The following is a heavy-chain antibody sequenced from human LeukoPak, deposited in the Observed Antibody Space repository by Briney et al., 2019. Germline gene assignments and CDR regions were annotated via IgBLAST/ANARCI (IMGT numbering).Heavy chain of an antibody. CDR2: ISYDGSNK. D-gene: IGHD3-22*01. V-gene: IGHV3-30-3*01. Sequence: GRSLRLSCAASGFTFSSYAMHWVRQAPGKGLEWVALISYDGSNKYYADSVKGRFTISRDNSKNTLYLQMNSLRAEDTAVYYCARGGGYYESSGYFASDYGMDVWGQGTTVTVSS. CDR1: GFTFSSYA. J-gene: IGHJ6*02. CDR3: ARGGGYYESSGYFASDYGMDV.